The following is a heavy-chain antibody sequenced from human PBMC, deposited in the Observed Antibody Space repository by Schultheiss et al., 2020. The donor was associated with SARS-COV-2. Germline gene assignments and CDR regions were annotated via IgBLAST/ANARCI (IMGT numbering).Heavy chain of an antibody. CDR2: IYPGDSDT. D-gene: IGHD2-2*01. CDR1: GYTFTSYG. CDR3: ARLGGGYCSSTSCSDYYYYGMDV. J-gene: IGHJ6*02. Sequence: KVSCKASGYTFTSYGISWVRQMPGKGLEWMGIIYPGDSDTRYSPSFQGQVTISADKSISTAYLQWSSLKASDTAMYYCARLGGGYCSSTSCSDYYYYGMDVWGQGTTVTVSS. V-gene: IGHV5-51*01.